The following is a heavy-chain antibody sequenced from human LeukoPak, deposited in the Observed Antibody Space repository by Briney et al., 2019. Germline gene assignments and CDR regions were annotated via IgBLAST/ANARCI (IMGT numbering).Heavy chain of an antibody. CDR2: ANGDGSST. V-gene: IGHV3-74*03. Sequence: QAGGSLRLSCAASGFTFSSHWMHWVRQAPGKGLEWVSRANGDGSSTTYAASVEGRFTMSRDNAKNTVYLQVNSLRDEDTAVYYCARDSRSSGLTVDYWGQGTLVTVSS. CDR3: ARDSRSSGLTVDY. CDR1: GFTFSSHW. D-gene: IGHD6-19*01. J-gene: IGHJ4*02.